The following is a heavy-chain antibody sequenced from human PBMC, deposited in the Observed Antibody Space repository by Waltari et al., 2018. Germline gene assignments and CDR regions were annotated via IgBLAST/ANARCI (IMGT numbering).Heavy chain of an antibody. J-gene: IGHJ4*02. D-gene: IGHD4-17*01. V-gene: IGHV3-48*04. CDR3: ARVLTTVGYYFDY. Sequence: EVQLVESGGGLVQPGGSLRLSCAASGFTFSSYRMNWVRQAPGKELEWVSYISSSSSTIYYADSVKGRFTISRDNAKNSLYLQMNSLRAEDTAVYYCARVLTTVGYYFDYWGQGTLVTVSS. CDR1: GFTFSSYR. CDR2: ISSSSSTI.